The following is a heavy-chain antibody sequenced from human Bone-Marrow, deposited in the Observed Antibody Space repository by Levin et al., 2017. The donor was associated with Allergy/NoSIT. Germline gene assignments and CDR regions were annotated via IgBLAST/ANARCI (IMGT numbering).Heavy chain of an antibody. CDR1: GFKFSDRG. CDR3: ARDLDTSELSDS. D-gene: IGHD1-1*01. V-gene: IGHV3-33*01. CDR2: IWYDGTNK. Sequence: GESLKISCAASGFKFSDRGMHWVRQAPGKGLEWVGIIWYDGTNKHYADSVRGRFPISRDNSKNTLYLQMNSLRAEDTAVYYCARDLDTSELSDSWGQGTLVTVAS. J-gene: IGHJ4*02.